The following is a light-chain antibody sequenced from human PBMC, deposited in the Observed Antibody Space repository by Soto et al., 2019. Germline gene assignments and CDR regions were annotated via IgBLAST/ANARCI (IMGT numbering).Light chain of an antibody. CDR1: QSISSY. CDR3: QQSYSTLTWT. V-gene: IGKV1-39*01. CDR2: AAS. Sequence: IQMTQSPSSLSASVVGRVTITCLASQSISSYLNWYQQKPGKAPKLLIYAASSLQSGVPSRFSGSGSGTDFTLTISSLQPEDFATYYCQQSYSTLTWTFGQGTKVDIK. J-gene: IGKJ1*01.